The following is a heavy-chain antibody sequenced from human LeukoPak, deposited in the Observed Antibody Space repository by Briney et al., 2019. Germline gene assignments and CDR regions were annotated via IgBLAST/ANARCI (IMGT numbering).Heavy chain of an antibody. V-gene: IGHV3-23*01. Sequence: GGSRGSSLAAPGLTFSSNALSWFGQPPGKGLDWVSAFSGSGGSTYYADSVKGRFTISRDNSKNTLYLQMNSLRAEDTAVYYCAKTDSSSWYVSNWFDPWGQGTLVTVSS. CDR1: GLTFSSNA. J-gene: IGHJ5*02. CDR2: FSGSGGST. CDR3: AKTDSSSWYVSNWFDP. D-gene: IGHD6-13*01.